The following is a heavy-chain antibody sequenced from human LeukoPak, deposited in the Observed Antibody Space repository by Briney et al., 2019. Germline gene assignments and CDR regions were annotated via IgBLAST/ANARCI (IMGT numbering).Heavy chain of an antibody. CDR2: INHSGST. CDR1: GGSFSGYY. V-gene: IGHV4-34*01. Sequence: LETLSLTCAVYGGSFSGYYWSWIRQPPGKGLEWIGEINHSGSTNYNPSLKSRVTISVDTSKNQFSLKLSSVTAADTAVYYCARKSWYFDLWGRGTLVTVSS. CDR3: ARKSWYFDL. J-gene: IGHJ2*01.